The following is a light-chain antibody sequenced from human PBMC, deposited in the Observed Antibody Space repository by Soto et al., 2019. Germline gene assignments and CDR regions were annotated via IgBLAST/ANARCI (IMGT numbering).Light chain of an antibody. J-gene: IGKJ2*01. CDR2: GAS. CDR3: QQYNNWPPMYT. CDR1: QSVSSN. V-gene: IGKV3-15*01. Sequence: EIVMTQSPATLSVSPGERATLSCRASQSVSSNLAWYQQKPGQAPRLHIYGASTRATGIPARLSGSGSGTEFTLTISSLQSEDFAFYYCQQYNNWPPMYTFGQGTKLEIK.